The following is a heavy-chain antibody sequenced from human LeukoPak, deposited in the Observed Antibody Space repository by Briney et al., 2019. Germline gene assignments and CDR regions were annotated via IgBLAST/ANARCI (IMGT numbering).Heavy chain of an antibody. CDR1: GFSLRTYW. CDR3: ASWPGGWYGEDS. V-gene: IGHV3-74*01. Sequence: GGSLRLSCAASGFSLRTYWMHWVRQVPGQGLEWLSRINSDGCSTTYADSVKDRFTISRDTSKNTLYLQMNSLRAEDTAVYYCASWPGGWYGEDSWGQGTLVTVSS. D-gene: IGHD6-19*01. CDR2: INSDGCST. J-gene: IGHJ4*02.